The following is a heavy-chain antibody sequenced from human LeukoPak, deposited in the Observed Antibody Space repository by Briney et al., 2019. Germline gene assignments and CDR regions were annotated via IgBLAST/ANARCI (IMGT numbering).Heavy chain of an antibody. J-gene: IGHJ4*02. CDR3: AKTTVVIITPSFFYFDY. CDR2: LSGSGATT. Sequence: GGSLRLSRAASGFNFNTYAMSWVRQAPGKGLEWVSVLSGSGATTYYADSVKGRFTISRDNSKNTLYLQMNSLRAEDTAVYYCAKTTVVIITPSFFYFDYWGQGTLVTVSS. D-gene: IGHD3-22*01. CDR1: GFNFNTYA. V-gene: IGHV3-23*01.